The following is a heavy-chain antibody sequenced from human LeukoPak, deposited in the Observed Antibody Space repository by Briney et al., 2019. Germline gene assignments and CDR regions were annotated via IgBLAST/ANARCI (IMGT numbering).Heavy chain of an antibody. CDR2: IYYSGST. V-gene: IGHV4-59*01. Sequence: SETLSLTCTVSGGSISSYYWSWIRQPPGKGLEWIGYIYYSGSTNYNPSLKSRVTISVDTSKNQFSLKLSSVTAADTAVYYCARGPHSNYARVYYFVYWGQGTLVTVSS. CDR1: GGSISSYY. J-gene: IGHJ4*02. D-gene: IGHD4-11*01. CDR3: ARGPHSNYARVYYFVY.